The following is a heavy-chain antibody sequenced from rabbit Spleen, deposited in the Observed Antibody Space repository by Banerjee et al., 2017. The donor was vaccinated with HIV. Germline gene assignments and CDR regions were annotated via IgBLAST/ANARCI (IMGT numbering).Heavy chain of an antibody. CDR2: IAGGSSAFT. Sequence: QSLEESGGDLVKPGGTLTLTCTASGFSFSSSDYMCWVRQAPGKGLEWISCIAGGSSAFTYSATWAKGRFTISKTSSTTVTLQMTSLTVADTATYFCARDTGSSFSSYGMDLWGPGTLV. CDR1: GFSFSSSDY. V-gene: IGHV1S40*01. D-gene: IGHD8-1*01. CDR3: ARDTGSSFSSYGMDL. J-gene: IGHJ6*01.